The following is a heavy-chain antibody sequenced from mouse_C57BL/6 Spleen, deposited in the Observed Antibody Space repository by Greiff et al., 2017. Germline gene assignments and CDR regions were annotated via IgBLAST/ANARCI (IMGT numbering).Heavy chain of an antibody. V-gene: IGHV1-61*01. J-gene: IGHJ2*01. CDR3: ARDDGYYFGY. CDR2: IYPSDSET. Sequence: QVQLQQPGAELVRPGSSVKLSCKASGYTFTSYWMDWVQQRPGQGLEWIGNIYPSDSETHYNQKFKDKATLPVDKSSSTAYMQLRSLTSEDSAVYNCARDDGYYFGYWGQGTTLTVSS. CDR1: GYTFTSYW. D-gene: IGHD2-3*01.